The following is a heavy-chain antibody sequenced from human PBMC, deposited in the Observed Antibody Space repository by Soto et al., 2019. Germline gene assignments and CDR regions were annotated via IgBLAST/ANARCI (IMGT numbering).Heavy chain of an antibody. J-gene: IGHJ4*02. D-gene: IGHD6-6*01. CDR3: SRRLASGDY. CDR1: GYIFTNFY. CDR2: INPNGGST. Sequence: QVQLVQPGAEVKKPGASVKFSCKASGYIFTNFYIHWVRQAPGQGLEWIGIINPNGGSTNDAQNFPGRGTMTRGPSTTTVYMDLSSLRYEDTAVYYCSRRLASGDYWGQGTLITVSS. V-gene: IGHV1-46*03.